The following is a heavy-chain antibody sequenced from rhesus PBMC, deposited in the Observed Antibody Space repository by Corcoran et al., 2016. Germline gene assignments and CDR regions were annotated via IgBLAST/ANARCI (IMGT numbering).Heavy chain of an antibody. Sequence: QVQLQESGPGLLKPSETLSLTCAVSGGSIRGGYGWGWIRQPPGKGMEWIGSIYSSSGNTYYNPSLKSVVTISTDTSKNQFSLKLSSVTAADTAVYYCARDEAEYCTGSGCYFDYWGQGVLVTVSS. J-gene: IGHJ4*01. CDR3: ARDEAEYCTGSGCYFDY. CDR1: GGSIRGGYG. CDR2: IYSSSGNT. D-gene: IGHD2-21*01. V-gene: IGHV4S7*01.